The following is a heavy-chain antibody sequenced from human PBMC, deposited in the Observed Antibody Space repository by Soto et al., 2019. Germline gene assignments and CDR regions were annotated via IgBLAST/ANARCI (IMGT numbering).Heavy chain of an antibody. CDR1: GYNFTMYA. D-gene: IGHD2-21*01. J-gene: IGHJ6*02. CDR2: INTGNGNT. CDR3: ARGERLYYAYYGMDV. V-gene: IGHV1-3*04. Sequence: ASVKVSCKASGYNFTMYAMIWVRQAPGQRPEWMGWINTGNGNTKYSPKLQGRVTVTRDTSASTAYMELSSLKSEDTAVYYCARGERLYYAYYGMDVWGQGSTVTVSS.